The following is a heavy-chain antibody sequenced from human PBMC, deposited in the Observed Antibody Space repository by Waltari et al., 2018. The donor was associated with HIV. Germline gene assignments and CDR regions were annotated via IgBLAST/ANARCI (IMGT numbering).Heavy chain of an antibody. V-gene: IGHV4-34*01. D-gene: IGHD3-10*01. J-gene: IGHJ4*02. CDR2: INHSGST. CDR3: ARGPQSRFRDPFGY. Sequence: QVQLQQWGAALLKPSETLSLSCAVYGGSFRGYYWSWFRQPPGKGLEWIGEINHSGSTNYNPSLKSRVTISVDTSKNQFSLKLSSVTAADTAVYYCARGPQSRFRDPFGYWGQGTLVTVSS. CDR1: GGSFRGYY.